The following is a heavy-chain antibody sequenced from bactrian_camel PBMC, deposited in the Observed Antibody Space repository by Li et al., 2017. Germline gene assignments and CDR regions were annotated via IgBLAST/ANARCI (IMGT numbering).Heavy chain of an antibody. Sequence: HVQLVESGGGLVQPGGSLRLSCVVSEYTYRTYCMGWFRQVLGKEREGVANIYPNGFGAYYADSVKGRFTISQDLTKNTVYLHMNSLQPTDTATYYCAASTVLPGTGEALREDEYDDWGQGTQVTVS. V-gene: IGHV3S6*01. CDR3: AASTVLPGTGEALREDEYDD. D-gene: IGHD6*01. CDR1: EYTYRTYC. J-gene: IGHJ4*01. CDR2: IYPNGFGA.